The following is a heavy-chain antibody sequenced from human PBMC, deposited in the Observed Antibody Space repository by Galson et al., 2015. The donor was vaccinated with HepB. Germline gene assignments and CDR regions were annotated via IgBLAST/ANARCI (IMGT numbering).Heavy chain of an antibody. D-gene: IGHD4-17*01. V-gene: IGHV3-33*08. CDR1: GFTFSSYG. Sequence: SLRLSCAASGFTFSSYGMHWVRQAPGKGLEWVAVIWYDGSNKYYADSVKGRFTISRDNFKKMVYLQMNSLRAEDTAAYYCARDRVLRSLGYWYFDLWGRGTLVPVSS. CDR3: ARDRVLRSLGYWYFDL. CDR2: IWYDGSNK. J-gene: IGHJ2*01.